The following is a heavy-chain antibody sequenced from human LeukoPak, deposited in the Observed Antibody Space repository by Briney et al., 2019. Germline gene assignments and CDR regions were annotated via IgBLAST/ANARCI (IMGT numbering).Heavy chain of an antibody. CDR3: ARGNSVAGTDISY. CDR1: GFTFSSYW. D-gene: IGHD6-19*01. J-gene: IGHJ4*02. Sequence: PGGSLRLSCAASGFTFSSYWMHWVRQAPGKGLEWVSSISSSSGYIYYADSVKGRFTISRDNAKNSLYLQMNSLRAEDTAVYYCARGNSVAGTDISYWGQGTLVTVSS. CDR2: ISSSSGYI. V-gene: IGHV3-21*01.